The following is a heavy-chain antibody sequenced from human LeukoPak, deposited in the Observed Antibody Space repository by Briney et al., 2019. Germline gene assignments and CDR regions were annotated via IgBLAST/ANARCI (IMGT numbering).Heavy chain of an antibody. D-gene: IGHD2-2*01. J-gene: IGHJ6*03. V-gene: IGHV4-34*01. Sequence: PSETLSLTCAVYGGSFSGYYWSWIRQPPGKGLEWIGEINHSGSTNYNPSLKSRVTISVDTSKNQFSLKLSSVTAADTAVYYCARCTRSGGHYYYYYMDVWGKGTTVTTSS. CDR3: ARCTRSGGHYYYYYMDV. CDR2: INHSGST. CDR1: GGSFSGYY.